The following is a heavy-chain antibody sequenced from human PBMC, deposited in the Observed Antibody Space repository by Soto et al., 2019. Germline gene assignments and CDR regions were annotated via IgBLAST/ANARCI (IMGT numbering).Heavy chain of an antibody. CDR3: SRGTSIPASGDY. CDR1: GGTFSSYA. D-gene: IGHD6-6*01. V-gene: IGHV1-18*01. J-gene: IGHJ4*01. Sequence: GASVKVSCKASGGTFSSYAISWVRQAPGQGLEWLGWVSAYNGERRYAQRVQARVIMTTDTSTTTAYMELRSLRSDDTAVYYCSRGTSIPASGDYWGQGTLVTVSS. CDR2: VSAYNGER.